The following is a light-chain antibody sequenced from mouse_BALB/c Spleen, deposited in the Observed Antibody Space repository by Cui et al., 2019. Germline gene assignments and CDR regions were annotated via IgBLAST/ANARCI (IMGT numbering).Light chain of an antibody. CDR2: ATS. CDR1: SSVSY. V-gene: IGKV4-72*01. CDR3: QQWSSNPYT. Sequence: IVLPQSPAILSASPGPKVTIPCRASSSVSYMHWYQQKPGASPKPWIYATSNLASGVPARFSGNGSGTSYSLTISRVEAEDAATYYCQQWSSNPYTFRGRTKLEIK. J-gene: IGKJ2*01.